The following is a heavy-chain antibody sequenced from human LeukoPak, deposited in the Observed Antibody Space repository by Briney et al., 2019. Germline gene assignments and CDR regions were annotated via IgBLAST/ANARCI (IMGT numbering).Heavy chain of an antibody. J-gene: IGHJ4*02. CDR3: ARRLILTGYYIGY. V-gene: IGHV4-34*01. Sequence: NPSETLSLTCAVYGGSFSGYYWSWIRQPPGKGLEWIGEINHSGSTNYNPFLKSRVTISVDTSKNQFSLKLSSVTAADTAVYYCARRLILTGYYIGYWGQGTLVTVSS. CDR1: GGSFSGYY. D-gene: IGHD3-9*01. CDR2: INHSGST.